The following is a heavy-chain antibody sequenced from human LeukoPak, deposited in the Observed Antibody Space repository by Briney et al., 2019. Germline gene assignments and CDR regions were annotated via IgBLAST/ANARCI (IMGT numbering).Heavy chain of an antibody. V-gene: IGHV1-2*02. CDR3: ARASGYNYNLDF. J-gene: IGHJ4*02. Sequence: ASLKVSCKASGYLFTGDYVYWARPDPGQGLEWMGWINPNGGGTNYAQRFQGRVTMTRDTSISTAYMELVSLRFDDTAVYYCARASGYNYNLDFWGQGTLVTVSS. CDR2: INPNGGGT. D-gene: IGHD5-24*01. CDR1: GYLFTGDY.